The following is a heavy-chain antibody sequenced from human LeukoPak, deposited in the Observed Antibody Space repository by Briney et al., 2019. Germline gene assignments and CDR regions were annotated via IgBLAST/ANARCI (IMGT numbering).Heavy chain of an antibody. J-gene: IGHJ4*02. D-gene: IGHD6-6*01. CDR1: GFTFSSYA. V-gene: IGHV3-23*01. CDR2: VSGSGGAT. CDR3: AKEIEFSRSSVDY. Sequence: GGSLRLSCAASGFTFSSYAMHWVRQAPGKGLEWVSAVSGSGGATYYADSVKGRFTISRDNSKNTLYLQMNSLRAEDTAIYYCAKEIEFSRSSVDYWGQGTLVTVSS.